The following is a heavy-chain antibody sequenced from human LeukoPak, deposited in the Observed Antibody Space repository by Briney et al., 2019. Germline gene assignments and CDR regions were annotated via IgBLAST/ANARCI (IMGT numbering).Heavy chain of an antibody. J-gene: IGHJ3*02. CDR3: ARPSTDYVWGSYRTGAFDI. CDR2: IYYSGST. CDR1: GGSISSSSYY. Sequence: KPSETLSLTCTVSGGSISSSSYYWGWIRQPPGKGLEWIGSIYYSGSTYYNPSLKSRVTISVDTSKNQFPLKLSSVTAADTAVYYCARPSTDYVWGSYRTGAFDIWGQGTMVTVSS. V-gene: IGHV4-39*01. D-gene: IGHD3-16*02.